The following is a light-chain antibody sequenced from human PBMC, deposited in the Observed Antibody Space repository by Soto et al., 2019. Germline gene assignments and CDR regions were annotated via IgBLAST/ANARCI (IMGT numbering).Light chain of an antibody. Sequence: KQSPVTLSLTTGEGATLSCRASQSVSSSYIAWYQQRPGQTPSLLIYGASTRATGIPDRFSGSGSGTHFTLTISSLEPEDFAVYYCQPRSSVITFGQGTRLEV. J-gene: IGKJ5*01. CDR2: GAS. CDR3: QPRSSVIT. CDR1: QSVSSSY. V-gene: IGKV3D-20*02.